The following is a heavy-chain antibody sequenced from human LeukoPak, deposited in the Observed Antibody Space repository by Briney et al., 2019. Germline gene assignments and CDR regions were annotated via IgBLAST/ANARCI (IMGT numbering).Heavy chain of an antibody. Sequence: GRSLRLSCVASGFTFKTYHMNWVRQAPGKGLEWLSGITSGASVIYYADSVKGRFTISRDDAKNSVILQMSGLTVDDTAVYYCARKRIADLGDETSFGGTPFDSWGQGTLVIVSS. V-gene: IGHV3-48*03. D-gene: IGHD3-16*01. CDR1: GFTFKTYH. CDR2: ITSGASVI. CDR3: ARKRIADLGDETSFGGTPFDS. J-gene: IGHJ4*02.